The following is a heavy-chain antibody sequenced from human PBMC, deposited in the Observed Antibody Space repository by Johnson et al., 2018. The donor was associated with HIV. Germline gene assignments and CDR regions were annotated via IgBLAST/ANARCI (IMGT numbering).Heavy chain of an antibody. Sequence: VQLVESGGGVVQPGRSLRLSCAASGFTFSSYGMHWVRQAPGKGLEWVSAISGSGDNTYYADSVKGRFTISRDNAKNTLYLQMNSLRVEDTAVYYCVRSNGRLAAFDIWGQGTMVTVSS. V-gene: IGHV3-23*04. J-gene: IGHJ3*02. D-gene: IGHD3-9*01. CDR3: VRSNGRLAAFDI. CDR1: GFTFSSYG. CDR2: ISGSGDNT.